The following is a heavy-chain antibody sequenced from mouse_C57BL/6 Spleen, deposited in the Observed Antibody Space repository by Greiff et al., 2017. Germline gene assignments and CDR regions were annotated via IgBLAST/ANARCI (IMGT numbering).Heavy chain of an antibody. D-gene: IGHD6-5*01. CDR2: ILPGSGST. CDR3: ARWEVDYALYYFDY. J-gene: IGHJ2*01. CDR1: GYTFTGYW. Sequence: VQLQQSGAELMKPGASVKLSCKATGYTFTGYWIEWVKQRPGHGLEWIGEILPGSGSTNYNEKIKSKATFTADTTSNTAYMLLSSLTAEDSAIYYGARWEVDYALYYFDYWGQGTTLTVSS. V-gene: IGHV1-9*01.